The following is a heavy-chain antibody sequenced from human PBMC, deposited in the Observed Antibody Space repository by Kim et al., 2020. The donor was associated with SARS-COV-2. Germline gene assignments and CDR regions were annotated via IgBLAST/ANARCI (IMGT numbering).Heavy chain of an antibody. J-gene: IGHJ4*02. Sequence: GGSLRLSCTASGFTVRSTYMSWVRQAPGKGLEWVSIIYPGGNTYYADSVKGRFIISRDNSKNTLYLQLNSLRGEDTAVYYCAREGDITAPFKDWGQGTLVAVSS. CDR2: IYPGGNT. CDR3: AREGDITAPFKD. D-gene: IGHD2-21*02. V-gene: IGHV3-66*01. CDR1: GFTVRSTY.